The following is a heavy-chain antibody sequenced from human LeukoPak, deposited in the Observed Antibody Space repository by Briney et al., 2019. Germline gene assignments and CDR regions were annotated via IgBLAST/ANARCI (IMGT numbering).Heavy chain of an antibody. J-gene: IGHJ4*02. V-gene: IGHV3-7*03. CDR3: ARGVDYGDYGFDY. CDR2: IKQDGSEK. Sequence: GGSLRLSCAASGFTFSSYWMSWVRQAPGKGLEWVANIKQDGSEKYYVDSVKGRFTISRDNAKNSLYLQMNSLRAEDTAVYYCARGVDYGDYGFDYWGQGTLVTVSS. D-gene: IGHD4-17*01. CDR1: GFTFSSYW.